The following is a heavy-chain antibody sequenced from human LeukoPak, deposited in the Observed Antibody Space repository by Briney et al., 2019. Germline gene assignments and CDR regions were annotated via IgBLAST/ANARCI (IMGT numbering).Heavy chain of an antibody. V-gene: IGHV1-69*13. Sequence: ASVKVSCKASGGTFISYAISWVRQAPGQGLEWMGGIIPIFGTANYAQKFQGRVTITADESTSTAYMELSSLRSEDTAVYYCARGRSDYGDYAEDSDYFDYWGQGTLVTVSS. D-gene: IGHD4-17*01. CDR2: IIPIFGTA. CDR3: ARGRSDYGDYAEDSDYFDY. CDR1: GGTFISYA. J-gene: IGHJ4*02.